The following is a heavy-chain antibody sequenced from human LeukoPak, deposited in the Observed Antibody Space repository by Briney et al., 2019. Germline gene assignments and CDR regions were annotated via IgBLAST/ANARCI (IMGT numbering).Heavy chain of an antibody. CDR1: GYTFTIYD. D-gene: IGHD5-18*01. V-gene: IGHV1-8*01. Sequence: ASVNVSCKASGYTFTIYDINWVRQAPGQGLEWMGWMNPNSDNAGYAQKFQGRVTMTRNPSISTAYMELSSLRSEDTAVYYCARNVRDTGAFDYWGQGTLVTVSS. CDR2: MNPNSDNA. J-gene: IGHJ4*02. CDR3: ARNVRDTGAFDY.